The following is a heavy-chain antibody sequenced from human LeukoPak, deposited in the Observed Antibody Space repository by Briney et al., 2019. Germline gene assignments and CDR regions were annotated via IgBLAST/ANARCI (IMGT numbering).Heavy chain of an antibody. CDR1: GFTFNSYT. V-gene: IGHV3-48*01. CDR2: IRSSTGTT. CDR3: ARDEKYAFDH. J-gene: IGHJ4*02. Sequence: GGSLRLSCAASGFTFNSYTMNWVRQAPGKGLEWVSYIRSSTGTTSYADSVKGRFTISTDNAKNSVYLQMASLRAEDTAVYFCARDEKYAFDHWGQGTLVTVPS.